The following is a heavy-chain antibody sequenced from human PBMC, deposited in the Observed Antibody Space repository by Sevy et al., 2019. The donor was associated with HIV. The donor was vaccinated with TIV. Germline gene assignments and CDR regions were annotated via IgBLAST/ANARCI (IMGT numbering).Heavy chain of an antibody. D-gene: IGHD3-22*01. CDR1: GGTFSSYA. Sequence: ASVKVSCKASGGTFSSYAISWVRQAPGQGLEWMGGIIPIFGTANYAQKFQGRVTITADESTSTAYMELSSLRSEDTAVYYCRCSTYYYDSSGSFDYWGQGTLVTVSS. V-gene: IGHV1-69*13. CDR3: RCSTYYYDSSGSFDY. J-gene: IGHJ4*02. CDR2: IIPIFGTA.